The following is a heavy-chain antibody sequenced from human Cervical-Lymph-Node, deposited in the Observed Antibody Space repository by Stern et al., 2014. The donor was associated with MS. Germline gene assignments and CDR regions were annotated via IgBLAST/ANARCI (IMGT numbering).Heavy chain of an antibody. J-gene: IGHJ2*01. CDR3: AGGSTYGNWYFAL. CDR2: INSDVNTT. CDR1: GFTFSSYW. V-gene: IGHV3-74*01. Sequence: EVQLLESGGDLVQPGGSLRLSCAASGFTFSSYWMHWVRRAPGKGLVWVSRINSDVNTTNYADSVKGRFTISRANAKNTLYLQISSLRAEDTAVYYCAGGSTYGNWYFALWGRGTLVTVSS. D-gene: IGHD5-18*01.